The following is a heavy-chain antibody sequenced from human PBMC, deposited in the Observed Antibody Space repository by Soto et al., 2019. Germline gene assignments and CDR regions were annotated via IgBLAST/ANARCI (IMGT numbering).Heavy chain of an antibody. CDR3: SRGWSSPYH. CDR1: GFTFGDYA. V-gene: IGHV3-49*03. Sequence: GGFLRLSCTASGFTFGDYALSWFRQAPEKGLEWVGFIQSNTYGGATDYAASVKGRFTISRDDSKSIAYLQMNSLKTEDTAVYYCSRGWSSPYHWGQGSLVTVSS. CDR2: IQSNTYGGAT. D-gene: IGHD1-26*01. J-gene: IGHJ5*02.